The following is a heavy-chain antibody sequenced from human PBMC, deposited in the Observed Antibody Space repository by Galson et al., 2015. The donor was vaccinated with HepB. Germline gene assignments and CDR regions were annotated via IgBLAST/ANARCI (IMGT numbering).Heavy chain of an antibody. V-gene: IGHV3-64D*06. D-gene: IGHD3-16*01. Sequence: SLRLSCAASGFIFSSYAMRWVRQAPGKGLEYVSAITTNGGITYYADSVKGRFTISRDNSKNTLFLQMSSLRAEDTAVYYCVKATYDSAWGSYGGYPDYWSQGTLVTVSS. J-gene: IGHJ4*02. CDR1: GFIFSSYA. CDR2: ITTNGGIT. CDR3: VKATYDSAWGSYGGYPDY.